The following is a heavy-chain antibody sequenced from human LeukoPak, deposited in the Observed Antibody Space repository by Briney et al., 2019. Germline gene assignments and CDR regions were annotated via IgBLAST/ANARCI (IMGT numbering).Heavy chain of an antibody. CDR1: GFTFSSYS. Sequence: PGGSLRLSCAASGFTFSSYSMIWVRQAPGKGLEWVSSIRSSSSYIYYADSVKGRFTISRDNAKDSLYLQMNSLSAEDTAVYYCASVPAATSYYYYYYMDVWGKGTTVTVSS. J-gene: IGHJ6*03. V-gene: IGHV3-21*01. CDR2: IRSSSSYI. CDR3: ASVPAATSYYYYYYMDV. D-gene: IGHD2-2*01.